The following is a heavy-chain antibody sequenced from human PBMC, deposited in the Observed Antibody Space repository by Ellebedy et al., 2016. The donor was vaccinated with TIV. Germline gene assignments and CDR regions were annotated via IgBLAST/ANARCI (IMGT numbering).Heavy chain of an antibody. CDR1: GGSFSDYY. D-gene: IGHD2-2*01. J-gene: IGHJ6*03. CDR3: ARESRGIVVVPGAKYFHHYMDV. Sequence: GSLRLSXTIYGGSFSDYYWSWIRQPPGKGLECIGETDHSGSTNYNPSLKSRVTISVDTSKNQFSLKLNSVTAADTAVYYCARESRGIVVVPGAKYFHHYMDVWGTGTTVTVSS. CDR2: TDHSGST. V-gene: IGHV4-34*01.